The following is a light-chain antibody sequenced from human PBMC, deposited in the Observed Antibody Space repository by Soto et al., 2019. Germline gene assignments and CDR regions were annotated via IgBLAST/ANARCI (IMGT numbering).Light chain of an antibody. CDR2: SAS. CDR3: QHANTFALN. CDR1: QGINSW. Sequence: DIQMTQSPSSVSASVGDRVTITCRASQGINSWLAWYQQKSGKAPKLLIYSASSLVSGVPSRFSGSGSGTDFNLTISSLQPEDFATYYCQHANTFALNFGGGTKVPIK. J-gene: IGKJ4*01. V-gene: IGKV1-12*01.